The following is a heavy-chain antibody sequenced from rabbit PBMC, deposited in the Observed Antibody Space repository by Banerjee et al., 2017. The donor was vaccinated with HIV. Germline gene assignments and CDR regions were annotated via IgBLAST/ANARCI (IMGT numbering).Heavy chain of an antibody. CDR2: IYPGFGIR. CDR1: GIDFSSYG. CDR3: ARGPHYYTYGYAGYAYATRGYFNL. V-gene: IGHV1S47*01. D-gene: IGHD6-1*01. Sequence: ELVESGGGLVQPGESLKLSCKASGIDFSSYGISWVRQAPGKGPEWIAYIYPGFGIRNYANSVKGRFTISSDNAQNTVFLQMTSLTASDTATYFCARGPHYYTYGYAGYAYATRGYFNLWGPGTLVTVS. J-gene: IGHJ4*01.